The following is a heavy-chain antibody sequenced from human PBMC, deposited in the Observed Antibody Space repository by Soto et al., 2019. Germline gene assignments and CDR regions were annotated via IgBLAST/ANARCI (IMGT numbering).Heavy chain of an antibody. CDR1: GGSISSSSYY. CDR3: ARLSGSSRSFDY. V-gene: IGHV4-39*01. Sequence: QLQLQESGPGLVKPSETLSLTCTVSGGSISSSSYYWGWIRQPPGKGLEWIGSIYYSGSTYYNPSLKSRVTISVDTSKNQCSLKLSSVTAADTAVYYCARLSGSSRSFDYWGQGTLVTVSS. D-gene: IGHD6-13*01. J-gene: IGHJ4*02. CDR2: IYYSGST.